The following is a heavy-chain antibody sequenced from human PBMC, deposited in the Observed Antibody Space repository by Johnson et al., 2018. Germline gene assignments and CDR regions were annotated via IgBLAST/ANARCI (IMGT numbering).Heavy chain of an antibody. J-gene: IGHJ3*02. V-gene: IGHV3-74*01. CDR1: RFTFSYYW. Sequence: VQLQESGGGLVQPGGSLRLSCAASRFTFSYYWMHWVRQAPGKGLVWVSRIHSDGSNTNYADSVKGRFTISRDNAKNMLNLQRNSLRVEDTAVYYCTRGSLGAFDMWGQGTMVTVSS. CDR2: IHSDGSNT. D-gene: IGHD6-6*01. CDR3: TRGSLGAFDM.